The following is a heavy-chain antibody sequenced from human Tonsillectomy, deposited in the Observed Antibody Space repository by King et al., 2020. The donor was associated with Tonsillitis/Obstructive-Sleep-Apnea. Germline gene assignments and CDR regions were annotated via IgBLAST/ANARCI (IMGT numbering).Heavy chain of an antibody. Sequence: EVQLVESGGGLVQPGGSLRLSCAASGFTFSSFSMNWVRQAPGKGLEWVSYISSSTTIIYYADSVKGRFTISRDNAKNSLYLQMNSLRAEDTAVYYCARDWTGNYGDYDNYYYYYMDLWGKGTTVTVSS. CDR3: ARDWTGNYGDYDNYYYYYMDL. CDR2: ISSSTTII. J-gene: IGHJ6*03. CDR1: GFTFSSFS. V-gene: IGHV3-48*01. D-gene: IGHD3/OR15-3a*01.